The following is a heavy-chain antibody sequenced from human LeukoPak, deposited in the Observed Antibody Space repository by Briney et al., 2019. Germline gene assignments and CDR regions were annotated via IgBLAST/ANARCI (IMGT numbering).Heavy chain of an antibody. Sequence: PSETLSLTCTVSGGSVSSGSYYWSWIRQPPAKGLEWIGYIYYSGSTNYTPSLKSRVTMSVDTSKHQFSLKLSSVTAADTAVYYCARADCSGGSCYAFDIWGQGTMVTVSS. CDR1: GGSVSSGSYY. J-gene: IGHJ3*02. D-gene: IGHD2-15*01. V-gene: IGHV4-61*01. CDR3: ARADCSGGSCYAFDI. CDR2: IYYSGST.